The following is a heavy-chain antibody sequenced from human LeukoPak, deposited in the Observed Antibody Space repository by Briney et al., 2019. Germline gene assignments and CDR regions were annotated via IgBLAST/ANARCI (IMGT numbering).Heavy chain of an antibody. CDR2: IYPSGST. Sequence: LETLSLTCAVSGYSISSGYYWGWIRQPPGKGLEWIGTIYPSGSTNYNPSLKSRVTISVDTSKNQFSLKLSSVTAADTAVYYCARVGGYSYGSGAFDIWGQGTMVTVSS. CDR1: GYSISSGYY. V-gene: IGHV4-38-2*01. D-gene: IGHD5-18*01. J-gene: IGHJ3*02. CDR3: ARVGGYSYGSGAFDI.